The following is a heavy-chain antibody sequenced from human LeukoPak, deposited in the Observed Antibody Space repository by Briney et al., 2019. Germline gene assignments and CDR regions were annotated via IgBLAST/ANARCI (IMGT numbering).Heavy chain of an antibody. CDR3: ARTGNPATGDY. CDR1: GFTFSSYA. D-gene: IGHD1-1*01. Sequence: GGSLRLSCAASGFTFSSYAMSWVRQAPGKGLEWVSTISGSGGSTSYSDSVKGRFTISRDNSKNTLYLQMNTLRAEDTAVYYCARTGNPATGDYWGQGTLVTVSS. CDR2: ISGSGGST. V-gene: IGHV3-23*01. J-gene: IGHJ4*02.